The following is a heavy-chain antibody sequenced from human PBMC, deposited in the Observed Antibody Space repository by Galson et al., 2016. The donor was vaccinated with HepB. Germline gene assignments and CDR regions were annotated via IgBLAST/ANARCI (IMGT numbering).Heavy chain of an antibody. J-gene: IGHJ6*02. CDR1: GFTLNNYA. Sequence: SLRLSCAASGFTLNNYALNWVRQAPGKGLEWVALISYDGSNRYYGDPVRSRFAISRDTSKNTVYLQMNSLRPEDTAVYYCARDKSFYYYGMDVWGQGTTVTVSS. V-gene: IGHV3-30*09. CDR3: ARDKSFYYYGMDV. CDR2: ISYDGSNR.